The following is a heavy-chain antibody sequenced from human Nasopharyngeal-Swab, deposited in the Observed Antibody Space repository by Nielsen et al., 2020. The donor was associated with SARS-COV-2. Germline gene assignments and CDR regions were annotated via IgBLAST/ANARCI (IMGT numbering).Heavy chain of an antibody. Sequence: GGSLRLSCAASGFTFSSYAMSWVRQAPGKGLEWVSAISGSGGSTYYADSVKGRFTISRDNSKNTLYLQMDSLRAEDTAVYYCAKDQGDQWLVLDYWGQGTLVTVSS. J-gene: IGHJ4*02. CDR1: GFTFSSYA. CDR3: AKDQGDQWLVLDY. D-gene: IGHD6-19*01. CDR2: ISGSGGST. V-gene: IGHV3-23*01.